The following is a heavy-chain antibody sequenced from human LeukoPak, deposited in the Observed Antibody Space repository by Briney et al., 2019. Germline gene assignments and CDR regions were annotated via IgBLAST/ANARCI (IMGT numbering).Heavy chain of an antibody. J-gene: IGHJ4*02. CDR2: IYYSGST. V-gene: IGHV4-59*01. Sequence: SETLSLTCTVSGGSISSYYWSWIRQPPGKGLEGIGYIYYSGSTNYNPSLKSRVTISVDTSKNQLSLKLSSVTAEDTALYYCAKDIWGGIAAAETGFDYWGQGTLVTVSS. CDR1: GGSISSYY. CDR3: AKDIWGGIAAAETGFDY. D-gene: IGHD6-13*01.